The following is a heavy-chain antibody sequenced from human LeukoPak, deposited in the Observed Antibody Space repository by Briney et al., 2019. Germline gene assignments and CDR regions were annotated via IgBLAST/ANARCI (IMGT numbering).Heavy chain of an antibody. CDR2: ISAYNGNT. Sequence: ASVKVSFKASGYTFTSYGISWVRQAPGQGLEWMGWISAYNGNTNYAQKLQGRVTMTTDTSTSTAHMELRSLRSDDTAVYYCARDLTPIYYYYYGMDVWGQGTTVTVSS. V-gene: IGHV1-18*01. D-gene: IGHD1-14*01. J-gene: IGHJ6*02. CDR1: GYTFTSYG. CDR3: ARDLTPIYYYYYGMDV.